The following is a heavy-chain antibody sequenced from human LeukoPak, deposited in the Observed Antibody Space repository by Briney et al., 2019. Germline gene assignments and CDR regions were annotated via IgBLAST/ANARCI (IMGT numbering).Heavy chain of an antibody. CDR2: ISTDGSRT. J-gene: IGHJ4*02. Sequence: GWSLRLSCAASGFSFSSYAMHWVRQTPGKGLEFVSAISTDGSRTYYANSVKGRFTISRDNSKSTLYLQMGSVRADDMAVYYCARPAVGSNGLDYWGQGILVTVSP. D-gene: IGHD4-23*01. CDR1: GFSFSSYA. CDR3: ARPAVGSNGLDY. V-gene: IGHV3-64*01.